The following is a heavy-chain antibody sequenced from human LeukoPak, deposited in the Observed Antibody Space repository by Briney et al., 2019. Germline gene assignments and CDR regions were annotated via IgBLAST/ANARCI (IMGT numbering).Heavy chain of an antibody. Sequence: EASVKVSCKASGGTFSSYAISWVRQAPGQGLEWMGRIIPILGIANYAQKFQGRVTITADKSTSTAYMELSSLRSEDTAVYYCARDLWNYDSSGPFDYWGQGTLVTVSS. CDR1: GGTFSSYA. CDR3: ARDLWNYDSSGPFDY. V-gene: IGHV1-69*04. D-gene: IGHD3-22*01. J-gene: IGHJ4*02. CDR2: IIPILGIA.